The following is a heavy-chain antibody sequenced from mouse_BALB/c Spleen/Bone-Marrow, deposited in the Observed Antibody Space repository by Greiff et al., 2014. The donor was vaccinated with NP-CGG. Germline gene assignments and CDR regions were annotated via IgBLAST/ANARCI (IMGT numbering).Heavy chain of an antibody. CDR1: GYTLTDYE. CDR3: TREGLRGAGFAH. Sequence: VKLVESGAELVRPGASVKMSCKALGYTLTDYEMHWVKQTTVHGLEWIGAIHPGSGATTHNQKFKGKAKLTADKSSSTAYMKLSSLTSEDSAVYYCTREGLRGAGFAHWGQGTLVTVSA. CDR2: IHPGSGAT. J-gene: IGHJ3*01. V-gene: IGHV1-15*01. D-gene: IGHD2-4*01.